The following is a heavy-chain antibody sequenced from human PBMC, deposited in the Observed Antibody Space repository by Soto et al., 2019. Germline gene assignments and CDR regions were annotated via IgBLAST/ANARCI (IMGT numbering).Heavy chain of an antibody. V-gene: IGHV1-3*01. CDR1: GYTFTSYA. D-gene: IGHD2-15*01. Sequence: QVQLVQSGAEVKKPGASVKVSCKASGYTFTSYAMHWVRQAPGQRLAWMGWINAGNGNTKYSQKFQGRVTITRDTSASTAYMELSSLRSEDTAVYYCARVREYCSGGSCYRLGWYGMDVWGQGATVTVSS. CDR3: ARVREYCSGGSCYRLGWYGMDV. CDR2: INAGNGNT. J-gene: IGHJ6*02.